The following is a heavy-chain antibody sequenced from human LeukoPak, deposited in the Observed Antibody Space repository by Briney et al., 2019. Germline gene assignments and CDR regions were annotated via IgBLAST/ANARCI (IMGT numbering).Heavy chain of an antibody. V-gene: IGHV3-48*03. J-gene: IGHJ5*02. Sequence: GGSLRLSCAASGFTFSSYEMNWVRQPPGKGLEWVSYISSSGSTIYYADSVKGRFTISRDNAKNSLYLQMNSLRAEDTAVYYCARDFSGWSVDPWGQGTLVTVSS. D-gene: IGHD6-19*01. CDR3: ARDFSGWSVDP. CDR1: GFTFSSYE. CDR2: ISSSGSTI.